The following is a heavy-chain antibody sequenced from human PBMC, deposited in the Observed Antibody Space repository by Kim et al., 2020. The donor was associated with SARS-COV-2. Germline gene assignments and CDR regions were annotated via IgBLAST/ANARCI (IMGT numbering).Heavy chain of an antibody. V-gene: IGHV3-53*01. Sequence: SVKGRFTISRDNSTNPLYLQMNSLRAEDTAVYYCARGVWRFGESVGYFDYWGQGTLVTVSS. D-gene: IGHD3-10*01. CDR3: ARGVWRFGESVGYFDY. J-gene: IGHJ4*02.